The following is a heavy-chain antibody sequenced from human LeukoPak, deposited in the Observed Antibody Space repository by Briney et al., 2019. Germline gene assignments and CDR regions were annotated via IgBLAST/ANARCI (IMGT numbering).Heavy chain of an antibody. CDR3: AGPTRAAFDI. D-gene: IGHD1-14*01. Sequence: GGSLRLSCAASGFTFSSYSMNWVRQAPGKGLEWVSYISSSSSTIYYADSVKGRFTISRDNAKNSLYLQMNSLRAEDTAVYYCAGPTRAAFDIWGQGTMVTVSS. CDR1: GFTFSSYS. CDR2: ISSSSSTI. V-gene: IGHV3-48*04. J-gene: IGHJ3*02.